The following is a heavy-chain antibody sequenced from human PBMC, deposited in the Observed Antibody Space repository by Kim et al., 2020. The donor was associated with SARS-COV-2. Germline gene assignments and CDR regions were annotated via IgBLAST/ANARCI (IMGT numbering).Heavy chain of an antibody. CDR3: ASQGGSGWYSLDY. CDR1: GFTFSSYA. V-gene: IGHV3-30-3*01. D-gene: IGHD6-19*01. CDR2: ISYDGSNK. J-gene: IGHJ4*02. Sequence: GGSLRLSCAASGFTFSSYAMHWVRQAPGKGLEWVAVISYDGSNKYYADSVKGRFTISRDNSKNTLYLQMNSLRAEDTAVYYCASQGGSGWYSLDYWGQGT.